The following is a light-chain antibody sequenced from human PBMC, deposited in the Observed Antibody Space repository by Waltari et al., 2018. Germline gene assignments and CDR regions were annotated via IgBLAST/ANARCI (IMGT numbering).Light chain of an antibody. CDR1: QGISSY. J-gene: IGKJ1*01. CDR3: QQYNSAPWT. CDR2: YAS. Sequence: VTITCRASQGISSYLAWFQQKPGKAPKPLIYYASNLESGVPSRFSGSGSGTEFTLTISSLQPEDFATYYCQQYNSAPWTFGQGTKVEIK. V-gene: IGKV1-16*01.